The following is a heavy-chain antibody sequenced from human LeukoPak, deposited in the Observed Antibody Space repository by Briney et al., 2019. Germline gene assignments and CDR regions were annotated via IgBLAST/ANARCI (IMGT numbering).Heavy chain of an antibody. D-gene: IGHD3-22*01. CDR3: ALLYYYDSSGYYYGGWFDP. V-gene: IGHV1-8*01. CDR1: GYTFTSYD. CDR2: MNPNSGNT. J-gene: IGHJ5*02. Sequence: ASVKVSCKASGYTFTSYDINWVRQATGQGLEWMGWMNPNSGNTGYAQEFQGRVTMTRNTSISTAYMELSSLRSGDTAVYYCALLYYYDSSGYYYGGWFDPWGQGTLVTVSS.